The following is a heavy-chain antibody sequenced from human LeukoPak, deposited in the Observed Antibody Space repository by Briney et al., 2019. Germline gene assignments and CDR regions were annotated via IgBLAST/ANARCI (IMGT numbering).Heavy chain of an antibody. CDR1: GFTFSSYA. CDR3: ARDRLTGY. CDR2: ISGSGGST. D-gene: IGHD1-14*01. J-gene: IGHJ4*02. V-gene: IGHV3-23*01. Sequence: GGSLRLSCAASGFTFSSYAMSWVRQAPGKGLEWVSAISGSGGSTYYADSVKGRFTISRDSAKNSLYLQMSSLRDEDTAVYYCARDRLTGYWGQGTLVTVSS.